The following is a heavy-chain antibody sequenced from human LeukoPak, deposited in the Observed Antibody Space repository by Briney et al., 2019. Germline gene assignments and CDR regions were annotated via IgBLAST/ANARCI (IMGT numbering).Heavy chain of an antibody. Sequence: HPGGSLRLSCTASGFTFSSYSMNWVRQAPGQGLESVSYISSSSSMIYHADSVKGRFTISRDNAKNSLYLQINSLRDEDTAVYYCARAEDGDYHPGDYWGQGTLVTVSS. CDR3: ARAEDGDYHPGDY. D-gene: IGHD4-17*01. V-gene: IGHV3-48*02. J-gene: IGHJ4*02. CDR2: ISSSSSMI. CDR1: GFTFSSYS.